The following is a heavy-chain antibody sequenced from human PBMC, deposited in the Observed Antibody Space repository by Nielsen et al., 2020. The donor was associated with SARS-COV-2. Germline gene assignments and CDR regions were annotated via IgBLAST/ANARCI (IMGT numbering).Heavy chain of an antibody. J-gene: IGHJ6*02. Sequence: LSCAVYGGSFSGYYWSWIRQPPGKGLEWIGEINHSGSTNYNPSLKSRVTISVDTSKNQFSLKLSSVTAADTAVYYCARGVIAVAGNGMDVWGQGTTVTVSS. CDR1: GGSFSGYY. D-gene: IGHD6-19*01. CDR3: ARGVIAVAGNGMDV. V-gene: IGHV4-34*01. CDR2: INHSGST.